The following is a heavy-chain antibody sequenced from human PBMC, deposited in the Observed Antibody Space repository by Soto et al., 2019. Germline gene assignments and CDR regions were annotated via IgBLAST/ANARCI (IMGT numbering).Heavy chain of an antibody. CDR2: ISFDGSEK. J-gene: IGHJ4*02. V-gene: IGHV3-30*18. CDR3: AKDRRLYDSSGYYFYFAS. CDR1: GFTFSNYG. Sequence: QVQLVESGGGVVQPGRSLRLSCAASGFTFSNYGMHWVRQAPGKGLEWVAVISFDGSEKFYADFVKGRFAISRDNSKKTMELQMHSLGAEDTAVYYCAKDRRLYDSSGYYFYFASWGQGTLVTVSS. D-gene: IGHD3-22*01.